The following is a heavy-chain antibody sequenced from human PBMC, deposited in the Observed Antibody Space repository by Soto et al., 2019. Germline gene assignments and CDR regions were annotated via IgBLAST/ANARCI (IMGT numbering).Heavy chain of an antibody. J-gene: IGHJ4*02. V-gene: IGHV5-10-1*01. CDR3: ARHQSGSGNSNFDF. CDR1: EYSFRIYW. Sequence: ESLKIACHAFEYSFRIYWISWVRQKPGAGLEWMGRVDPNDSFATYSPSFQGHVSISVDKSTNIVYLQWRSLRASDTATYYCARHQSGSGNSNFDFWGQGTPVTVSS. CDR2: VDPNDSFA. D-gene: IGHD3-10*01.